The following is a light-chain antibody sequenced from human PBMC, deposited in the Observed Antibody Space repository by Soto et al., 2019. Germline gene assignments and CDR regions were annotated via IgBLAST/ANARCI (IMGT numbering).Light chain of an antibody. Sequence: QSALTQPRSVSGSPGQSVTISCTGTSSDVGGYNYVSWYQQHPGKAPKLMIYDVSKRPSGVPDRFYGSKSGNTASLTISGLQAEDEADYYCCSYAGSSTYVFGTGIKVTVL. CDR3: CSYAGSSTYV. CDR2: DVS. J-gene: IGLJ1*01. V-gene: IGLV2-11*01. CDR1: SSDVGGYNY.